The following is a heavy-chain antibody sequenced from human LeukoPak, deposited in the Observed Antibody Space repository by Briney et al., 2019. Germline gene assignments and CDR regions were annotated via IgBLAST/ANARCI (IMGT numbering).Heavy chain of an antibody. V-gene: IGHV4-59*01. J-gene: IGHJ4*02. CDR2: LTPSGST. CDR3: VKINPGGASFDY. CDR1: GVFISDYY. Sequence: SETLSLTCTVSGVFISDYYWSWIRQSPEKGLEWIGYLTPSGSTTYKPSLKSRVTISVDTSRNQFSLQLSSVTTADTALYYCVKINPGGASFDYWGQGTLVTVSS. D-gene: IGHD1-26*01.